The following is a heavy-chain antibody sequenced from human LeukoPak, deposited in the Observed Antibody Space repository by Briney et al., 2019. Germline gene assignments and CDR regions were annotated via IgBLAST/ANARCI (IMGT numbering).Heavy chain of an antibody. CDR1: GGSFSGYY. D-gene: IGHD3-3*01. CDR3: ATTYYDFWSGYYTPLSFDY. J-gene: IGHJ4*02. V-gene: IGHV4-34*01. Sequence: SETLSLTCAVYGGSFSGYYWSWIRQPPGKGLEWIGEINHSGSTNYNPSLKSRVTISVDTSKNQFSLKLSSVTAADMAVYYCATTYYDFWSGYYTPLSFDYWGQGTLVTVSS. CDR2: INHSGST.